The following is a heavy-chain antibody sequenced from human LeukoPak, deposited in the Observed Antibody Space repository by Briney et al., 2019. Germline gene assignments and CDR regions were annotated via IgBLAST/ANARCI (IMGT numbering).Heavy chain of an antibody. J-gene: IGHJ4*02. CDR1: GGSISSGSYY. V-gene: IGHV4-61*02. CDR2: IYTSGST. CDR3: AREVEKATRDFWSGTIRYFDY. Sequence: SETLSLTCTVSGGSISSGSYYWSWIRQPAGKGLEWIGRIYTSGSTNYNPSLKSRVTISVDTSKNQFSLKLSSVTAADTAVYYCAREVEKATRDFWSGTIRYFDYWGQGTLVTVSS. D-gene: IGHD3-3*01.